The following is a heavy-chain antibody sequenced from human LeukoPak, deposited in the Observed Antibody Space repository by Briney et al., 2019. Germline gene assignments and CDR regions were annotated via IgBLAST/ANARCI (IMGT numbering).Heavy chain of an antibody. J-gene: IGHJ4*02. D-gene: IGHD4-17*01. CDR3: TRVGAVTYDY. CDR1: GLTFSGYW. Sequence: GGSLILSCAAPGLTFSGYWMHWVRKAPGKGLVWVSRSNGEGKSTTYADSVKGRFAISIDNAKNTLYLQMNSLRAEDTAVYYCTRVGAVTYDYWGQGTLVTVSS. V-gene: IGHV3-74*01. CDR2: SNGEGKST.